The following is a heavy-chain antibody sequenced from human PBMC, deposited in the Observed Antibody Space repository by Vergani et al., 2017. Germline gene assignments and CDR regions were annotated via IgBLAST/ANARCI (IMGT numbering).Heavy chain of an antibody. CDR1: GFTFSSYS. V-gene: IGHV3-21*01. CDR3: AGSEYFDWPDAFEI. D-gene: IGHD3-9*01. Sequence: EVQLVESGGGLVKPGGSLRLSCAASGFTFSSYSMNWVRQAPGKGLEWVSSISSSSSYIYYADSVKGRFTISRDNAKNSLYLQMNSLRAEDTAVYYCAGSEYFDWPDAFEIWGQGTMVTV. CDR2: ISSSSSYI. J-gene: IGHJ3*02.